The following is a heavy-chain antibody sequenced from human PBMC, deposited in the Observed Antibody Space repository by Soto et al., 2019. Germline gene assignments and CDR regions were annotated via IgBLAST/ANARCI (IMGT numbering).Heavy chain of an antibody. V-gene: IGHV3-23*01. D-gene: IGHD2-8*02. CDR2: ILVGGST. CDR3: AKATATGGGAFEI. Sequence: PGGSLRLSCAVSGFICSSYDMSWVRQAPGKGLEWVSTILVGGSTHYEDSVEGRFTISRDTSKNTVYLQMNSLTAGDTAVYYCAKATATGGGAFEIYGRGTLVTVSS. CDR1: GFICSSYD. J-gene: IGHJ3*02.